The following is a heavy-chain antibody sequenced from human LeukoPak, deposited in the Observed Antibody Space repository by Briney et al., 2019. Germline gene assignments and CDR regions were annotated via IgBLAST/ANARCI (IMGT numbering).Heavy chain of an antibody. V-gene: IGHV4-61*02. CDR2: IYTSGST. D-gene: IGHD3-10*01. CDR3: ARDKTYYYGSGSYYHNWFDP. Sequence: SETLSLTCTVSGGSISSGSYYWSWIRQPAGKGLEWIGRIYTSGSTNYNPSLKSRVTISVDTSKNQFSLKLSSVTAADTAVYYCARDKTYYYGSGSYYHNWFDPWGQGTLSPSPQ. J-gene: IGHJ5*02. CDR1: GGSISSGSYY.